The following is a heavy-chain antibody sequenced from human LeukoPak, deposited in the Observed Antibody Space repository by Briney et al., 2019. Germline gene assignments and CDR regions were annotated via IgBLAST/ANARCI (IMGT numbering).Heavy chain of an antibody. Sequence: GESLKISSNGSGYSFTNYCIAWGRHMPPQGLEWMAIVYPGDCDARYSPSFQGQVTISVDKSISTTYLRWSSLKASDTAMYYCARRGWGFGEPKRDHDTFDIWGQGTMVTVSS. V-gene: IGHV5-51*01. CDR1: GYSFTNYC. CDR3: ARRGWGFGEPKRDHDTFDI. D-gene: IGHD3-10*01. CDR2: VYPGDCDA. J-gene: IGHJ3*02.